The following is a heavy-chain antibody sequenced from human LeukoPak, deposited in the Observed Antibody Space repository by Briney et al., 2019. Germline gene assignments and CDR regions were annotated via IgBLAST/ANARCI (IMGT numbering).Heavy chain of an antibody. D-gene: IGHD2-21*02. Sequence: SETLSLTCAVYGGSFSGYYWSWIRQPPGKGLEWIGEINHSGSTNYNPSLKSRVTISVDTSKNQFSLKLSSVTAADTAVYYCARGGRHIVVVTAITYNWFDPWGQGTLVTVSS. V-gene: IGHV4-34*01. J-gene: IGHJ5*02. CDR1: GGSFSGYY. CDR2: INHSGST. CDR3: ARGGRHIVVVTAITYNWFDP.